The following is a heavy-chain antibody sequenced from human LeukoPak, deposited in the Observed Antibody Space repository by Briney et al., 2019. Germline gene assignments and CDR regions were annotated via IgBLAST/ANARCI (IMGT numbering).Heavy chain of an antibody. CDR1: GFTFSSYW. D-gene: IGHD2-21*02. J-gene: IGHJ6*02. V-gene: IGHV3-74*01. CDR3: ARTKGYSYVVTATRYYYYGMDV. CDR2: VHSDGSST. Sequence: PGGSLRLSCAASGFTFSSYWMHWVRQAPGRGLVWVSRVHSDGSSTTYADSVKGRFTISRDNAKNTLYLQMNSLRAEDTAVYYCARTKGYSYVVTATRYYYYGMDVWGQGTTVTVSS.